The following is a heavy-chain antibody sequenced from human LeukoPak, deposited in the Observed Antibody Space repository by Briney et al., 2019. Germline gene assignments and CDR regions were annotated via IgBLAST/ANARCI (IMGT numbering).Heavy chain of an antibody. Sequence: PGGSLRLSCAASAFTFSSYAMSWVRQAPGKGLEWVSSISGSGDNTYYGDSVKGRFTISRDNSKNTLYLQMNSLGAEDTAVYYCAKFFLQYSGYGAFDYWGQGTLVTVSS. J-gene: IGHJ4*02. V-gene: IGHV3-23*01. CDR2: ISGSGDNT. D-gene: IGHD5-12*01. CDR1: AFTFSSYA. CDR3: AKFFLQYSGYGAFDY.